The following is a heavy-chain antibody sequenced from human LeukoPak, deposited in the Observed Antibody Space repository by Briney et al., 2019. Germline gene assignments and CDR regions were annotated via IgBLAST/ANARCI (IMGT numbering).Heavy chain of an antibody. J-gene: IGHJ4*02. CDR1: GGSISSSSYY. D-gene: IGHD2-15*01. CDR3: ARRELYCSGGSCYQPLQFDY. V-gene: IGHV4-39*01. CDR2: IYYSGST. Sequence: SETLSLTCTVSGGSISSSSYYWGWIRQPPGKGLEWIGSIYYSGSTYYNPSLKSRVTISVDTSKNRFSLKLSSVTAADTAVYYCARRELYCSGGSCYQPLQFDYWGQGTLVTVSS.